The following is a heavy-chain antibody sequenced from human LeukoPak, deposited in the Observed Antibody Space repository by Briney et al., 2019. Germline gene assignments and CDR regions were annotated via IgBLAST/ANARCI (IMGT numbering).Heavy chain of an antibody. D-gene: IGHD5-12*01. J-gene: IGHJ4*02. Sequence: GGSLRLSCAASGFTFSSYWMHWVRQAPGKGLVWVSRINSDGSSTSYADSVKGRFTISRDNAKNTLYLRMNSLRAEDTAVYYCARSRQADIVAYFDYWGQGTLVTVSS. CDR1: GFTFSSYW. CDR3: ARSRQADIVAYFDY. CDR2: INSDGSST. V-gene: IGHV3-74*01.